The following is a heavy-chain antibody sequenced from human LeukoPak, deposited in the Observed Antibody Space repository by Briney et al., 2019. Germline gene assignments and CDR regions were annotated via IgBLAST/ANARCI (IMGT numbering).Heavy chain of an antibody. CDR2: IYPSDSDT. D-gene: IGHD2-8*01. CDR3: ARRDCTNGVCYDDFDY. V-gene: IGHV5-51*01. CDR1: GYSFTNYW. Sequence: GESLKISCKASGYSFTNYWIVWVRQMPGKGLEWMGIIYPSDSDTRYSPSFQGQVTISADKSISTAYLQWSSLKASDTAMYYCARRDCTNGVCYDDFDYWGQGTLVTVSS. J-gene: IGHJ4*02.